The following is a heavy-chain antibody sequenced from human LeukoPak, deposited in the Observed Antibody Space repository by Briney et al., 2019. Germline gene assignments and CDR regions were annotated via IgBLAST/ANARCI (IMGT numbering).Heavy chain of an antibody. CDR2: INPNSGDT. CDR3: AREGVTIFGVVTNEAANWFDP. V-gene: IGHV1-2*02. J-gene: IGHJ5*02. D-gene: IGHD3-3*01. Sequence: ASVKVSCKASGYTFTGYYMHWVRQARGQGLEWMGWINPNSGDTNYAQKFQGRVTMTRDTSISTAYMELSRLRSDDTAVYYCAREGVTIFGVVTNEAANWFDPWGQGTLVTVSS. CDR1: GYTFTGYY.